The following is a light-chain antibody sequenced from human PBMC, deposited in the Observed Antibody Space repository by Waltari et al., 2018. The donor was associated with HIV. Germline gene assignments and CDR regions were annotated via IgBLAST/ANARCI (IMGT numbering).Light chain of an antibody. CDR2: AAS. CDR1: QDISNS. CDR3: QQYYSTPPCT. V-gene: IGKV1-NL1*01. Sequence: DIPMTQSPSSLSASIGDRVVLTCRASQDISNSVAWDQQKPGKAPQLLLYAASRLESGVPSRFSGSGSGTDYTLTISSLQPEDLATYYCQQYYSTPPCTFGQGTKLEIK. J-gene: IGKJ2*02.